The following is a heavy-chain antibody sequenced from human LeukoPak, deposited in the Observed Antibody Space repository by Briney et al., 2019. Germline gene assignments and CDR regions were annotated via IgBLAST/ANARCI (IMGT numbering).Heavy chain of an antibody. Sequence: GSLRLSCAASGFTFSSYGMHWVRQAPGKGLEWVAVISYDGSNKYYADSVKGRFTISRDNSKNTLYLQMNSLRAEDTAVYYCAKASGVLDYWGQGTLVTVSS. CDR2: ISYDGSNK. D-gene: IGHD1-1*01. CDR1: GFTFSSYG. CDR3: AKASGVLDY. V-gene: IGHV3-30*18. J-gene: IGHJ4*02.